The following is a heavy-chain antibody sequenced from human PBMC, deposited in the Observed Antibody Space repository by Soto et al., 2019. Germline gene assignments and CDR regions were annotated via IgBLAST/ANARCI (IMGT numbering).Heavy chain of an antibody. J-gene: IGHJ6*02. V-gene: IGHV1-18*03. CDR3: ARHFTPGDV. CDR1: GYTFTSYG. CDR2: ISAYNGNP. Sequence: QVQLVQSGAEVKKPGASVKVSCKASGYTFTSYGINWVRQAPGQGLEWMGWISAYNGNPKYAQKIQGRVTTTSDTTTTTAQMQLSSLRSHSMAVYYCARHFTPGDVWGQGSTVTVSS.